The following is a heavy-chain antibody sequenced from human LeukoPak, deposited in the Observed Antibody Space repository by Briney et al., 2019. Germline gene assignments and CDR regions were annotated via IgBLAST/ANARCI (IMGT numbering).Heavy chain of an antibody. D-gene: IGHD2-2*01. CDR3: ARATESTRPYYYYYYMDV. CDR2: IIPIFGTA. J-gene: IGHJ6*03. Sequence: GASVKVSCKASGGTFSSYAISWVRQAPGQGLEWLGGIIPIFGTANYAQKFQGRVTITTDESTSTAYMELSSLRSEDTAVYSFARATESTRPYYYYYYMDVWGKGTTVTVSS. CDR1: GGTFSSYA. V-gene: IGHV1-69*05.